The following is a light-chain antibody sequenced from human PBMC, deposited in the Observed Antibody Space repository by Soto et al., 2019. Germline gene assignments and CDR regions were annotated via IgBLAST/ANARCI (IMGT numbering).Light chain of an antibody. CDR2: DVS. CDR1: DVGGYNY. J-gene: IGLJ1*01. Sequence: DVGGYNYVSWYQQHPGKAPKLMIYDVSNRPSGVSNRFSGSKSGNTASLTISGLQAEDEADYYCSSYTSSSTLYVFGTGTKVTVL. V-gene: IGLV2-14*04. CDR3: SSYTSSSTLYV.